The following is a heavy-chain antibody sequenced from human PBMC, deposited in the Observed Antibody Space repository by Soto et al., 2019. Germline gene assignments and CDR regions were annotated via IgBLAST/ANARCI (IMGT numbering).Heavy chain of an antibody. CDR2: IDWDDDK. V-gene: IGHV2-70*01. CDR1: GFSLSNRGMC. Sequence: SWRKVGNREQTLTLTCPSSGFSLSNRGMCVSWIRQPPGKALELRALIDWDDDKYYSTSLKTRLTISKDTSKNQVVLTMTNMDPVDTATYYCARIRRGYSSSKPFYYYHYGMDVWGQGTTVNVSS. CDR3: ARIRRGYSSSKPFYYYHYGMDV. J-gene: IGHJ6*02. D-gene: IGHD6-6*01.